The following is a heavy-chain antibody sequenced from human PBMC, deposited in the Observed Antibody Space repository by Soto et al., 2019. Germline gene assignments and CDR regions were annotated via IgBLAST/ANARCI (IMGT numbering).Heavy chain of an antibody. Sequence: SETLSLTCTVSGGSVSSGSYYWGWIRQPPGKGLEWIGSIYYSGNTYYNPSLKSRVTISIDTSKNQFSLKLTSVTAADTAMYYCARHVGGYYYYMDVWGKGTTVTVSS. V-gene: IGHV4-39*01. D-gene: IGHD2-15*01. CDR3: ARHVGGYYYYMDV. CDR1: GGSVSSGSYY. J-gene: IGHJ6*03. CDR2: IYYSGNT.